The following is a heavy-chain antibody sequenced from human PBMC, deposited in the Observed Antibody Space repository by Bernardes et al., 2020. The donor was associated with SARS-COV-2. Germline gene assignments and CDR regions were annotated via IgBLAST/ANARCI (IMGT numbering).Heavy chain of an antibody. Sequence: SYIYYADSVKGRFTISRDNAKNSLYLQMNSLRAEDTAVYYCARVLSYLYYYDTSGTIDYWGQGTLVTVSS. V-gene: IGHV3-21*01. J-gene: IGHJ4*02. CDR3: ARVLSYLYYYDTSGTIDY. CDR2: SYI. D-gene: IGHD3-22*01.